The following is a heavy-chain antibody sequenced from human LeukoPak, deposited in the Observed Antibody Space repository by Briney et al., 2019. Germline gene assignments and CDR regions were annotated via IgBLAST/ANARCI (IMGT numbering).Heavy chain of an antibody. V-gene: IGHV3-30*03. Sequence: GRSLRLSCAASGFTFSSYGMHWVRQAPGKGLEWVAVVANDGNDKRYADSVKGRFTISRDNSKNTLYLQMNSLRVEDTAVYYCARVKTTVTGGVDVWGQGTTVTVSS. CDR1: GFTFSSYG. J-gene: IGHJ6*02. CDR2: VANDGNDK. CDR3: ARVKTTVTGGVDV. D-gene: IGHD4-17*01.